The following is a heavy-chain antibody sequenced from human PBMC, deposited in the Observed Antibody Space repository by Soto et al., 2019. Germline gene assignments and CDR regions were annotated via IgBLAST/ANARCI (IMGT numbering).Heavy chain of an antibody. CDR1: GGSINTFY. CDR2: IFSSGST. CDR3: AREGSYSAYNFAHGIQLWSFDF. D-gene: IGHD5-12*01. V-gene: IGHV4-4*07. J-gene: IGHJ4*02. Sequence: LSLTCTVSGGSINTFYWSWVRQPAGKGLEWIGRIFSSGSTSFNPSLESRVAMSVDTSKNHFSLNLSSVTAADMAVYYCAREGSYSAYNFAHGIQLWSFDFWGQGTLVTVSS.